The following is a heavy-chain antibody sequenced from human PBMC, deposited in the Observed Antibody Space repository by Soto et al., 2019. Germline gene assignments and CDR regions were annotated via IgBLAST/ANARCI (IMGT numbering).Heavy chain of an antibody. CDR1: GFPFNTAG. CDR2: ISGYNGNT. J-gene: IGHJ4*01. Sequence: ASVKVSCKASGFPFNTAGINWVRQAPGQGLEWMGWISGYNGNTKYAQNFQGRVSMTTDASTSVAYLELMTLTSDDTAVYYCAKSSLGARVCTDGGPGTRVTVPS. V-gene: IGHV1-18*01. D-gene: IGHD2-8*02. CDR3: AKSSLGARVCTD.